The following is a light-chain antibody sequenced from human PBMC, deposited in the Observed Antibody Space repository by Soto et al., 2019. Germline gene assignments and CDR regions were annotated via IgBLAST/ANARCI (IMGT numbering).Light chain of an antibody. CDR3: QQYYTFPLT. J-gene: IGKJ4*01. V-gene: IGKV4-1*01. CDR1: QSISSY. Sequence: DIQMTQSPSSFYASXGDRLTITXXASQSISSYLNWYQQKPGQPPKLLIYWASTRESGVPDRFTGSGSGTDFTLTISSLQAADVAVYYCQQYYTFPLTFGGGTKVDIK. CDR2: WAS.